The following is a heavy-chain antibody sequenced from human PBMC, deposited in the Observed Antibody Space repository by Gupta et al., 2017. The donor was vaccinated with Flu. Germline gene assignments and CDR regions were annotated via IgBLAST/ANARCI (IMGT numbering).Heavy chain of an antibody. CDR2: ISWNSGTI. D-gene: IGHD3-3*01. J-gene: IGHJ6*02. CDR3: SGYYEFWSSKGYGNGMDV. V-gene: IGHV3-9*01. Sequence: GKGLEWVSGISWNSGTIGYADSVKGRFTITRDNAKNSRHLQMNSLRAEDTALYYCSGYYEFWSSKGYGNGMDVWGQGTTVTVSS.